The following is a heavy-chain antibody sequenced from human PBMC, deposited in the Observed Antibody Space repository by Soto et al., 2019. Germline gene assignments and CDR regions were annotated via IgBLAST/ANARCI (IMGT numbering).Heavy chain of an antibody. V-gene: IGHV3-7*03. CDR2: ISPDSSAI. Sequence: GGSLRLSCAGSEFTFSNEWMGWVRQAPGKGLEWVADISPDSSAIGHVDSVAGRFTIARDNAKNSLYLQMNSLRAEDTALYYCAKDSHYYGSGGAFDSWGQGTMVTVSS. D-gene: IGHD3-10*01. CDR1: EFTFSNEW. CDR3: AKDSHYYGSGGAFDS. J-gene: IGHJ3*02.